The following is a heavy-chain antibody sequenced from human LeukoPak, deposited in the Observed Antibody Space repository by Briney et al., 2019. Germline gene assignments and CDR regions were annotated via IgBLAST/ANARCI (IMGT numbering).Heavy chain of an antibody. CDR2: VYYSGST. Sequence: KPSETLSLTCAVSGGSISSSSYYWDWIRRPPGKGLEWIGSVYYSGSTYYHPSLKSRVTISVDTSKNQFSLKLSSVTAADTAVYYCARPLDSSGYADAFDIWGQGTMVTVSS. J-gene: IGHJ3*02. V-gene: IGHV4-39*01. D-gene: IGHD3-22*01. CDR1: GGSISSSSYY. CDR3: ARPLDSSGYADAFDI.